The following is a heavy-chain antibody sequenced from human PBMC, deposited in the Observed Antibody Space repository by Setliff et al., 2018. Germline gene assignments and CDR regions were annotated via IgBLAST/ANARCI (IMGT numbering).Heavy chain of an antibody. J-gene: IGHJ4*02. D-gene: IGHD2-2*01. Sequence: ASVKVSCKASGYTFTNYGISWVRQAPRQGLEWMGWISAYTGNTYSAQKFQGRLTMTTDTSTTTAYMELRSLRSDDTAVYYCSRLVRYCTRTSRQRASGDDYWGQGTLVTVSS. CDR1: GYTFTNYG. CDR2: ISAYTGNT. V-gene: IGHV1-18*01. CDR3: SRLVRYCTRTSRQRASGDDY.